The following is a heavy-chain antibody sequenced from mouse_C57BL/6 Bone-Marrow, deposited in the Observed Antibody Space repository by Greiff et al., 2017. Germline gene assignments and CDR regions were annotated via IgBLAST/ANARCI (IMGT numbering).Heavy chain of an antibody. CDR2: ISSGGDYI. J-gene: IGHJ4*01. Sequence: EVHLVESGEGLVKPGGSLKLSCAASGFTFSSYAMSWVRQTPEKRLVWVAYISSGGDYIYYADTVKGRFTISRDNARNTLYLQMSSLKSEDTAMCYCTRRRQLRLYYYAMDYWGQGTSVTVSS. D-gene: IGHD3-2*02. V-gene: IGHV5-9-1*02. CDR3: TRRRQLRLYYYAMDY. CDR1: GFTFSSYA.